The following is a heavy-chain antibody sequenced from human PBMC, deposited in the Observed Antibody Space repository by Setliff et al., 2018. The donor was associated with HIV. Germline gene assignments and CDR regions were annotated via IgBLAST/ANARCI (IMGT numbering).Heavy chain of an antibody. J-gene: IGHJ4*02. Sequence: ASVKVSCKSSGYTFTAHHIHWVRQAPGQGPEWMGWIIPKSGETSYAEKSRGRVTMTRDTSLSTAYMELSWLTSDDTAVYYCARVVDRDYDFWSAYEYWGQGTMVTSPQ. CDR2: IIPKSGET. CDR1: GYTFTAHH. CDR3: ARVVDRDYDFWSAYEY. V-gene: IGHV1-2*02. D-gene: IGHD3-3*01.